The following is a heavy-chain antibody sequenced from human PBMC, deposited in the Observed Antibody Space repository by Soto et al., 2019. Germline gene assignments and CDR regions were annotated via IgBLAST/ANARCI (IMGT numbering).Heavy chain of an antibody. CDR1: GFTFSGYS. CDR2: IASTSWNI. J-gene: IGHJ2*01. D-gene: IGHD2-2*01. V-gene: IGHV3-48*02. CDR3: ARGPSAAAPLSDWYFDL. Sequence: EVQLVESGGGLVLPGGSLRLSCAASGFTFSGYSMNWVRQAPGKGLEWVSYIASTSWNIYYADTVKGRFTISRDNAKNSLYLQMNSLRDEDTAVYYCARGPSAAAPLSDWYFDLWGRDTLVTVSS.